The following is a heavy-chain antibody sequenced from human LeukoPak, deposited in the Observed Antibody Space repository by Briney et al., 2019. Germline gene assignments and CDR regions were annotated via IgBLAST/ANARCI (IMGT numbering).Heavy chain of an antibody. CDR1: GFTFDDYT. CDR2: ISWDGGST. CDR3: AKVWLPYYYYYYMDV. Sequence: PGGSLRLSCAASGFTFDDYTMHWVRQAPGKGLEWVSLISWDGGSTYYADSVKGRFTISRDNSKNSLYLQMNSLRTEDTALYYCAKVWLPYYYYYYMDVWGKGTTVTVSS. J-gene: IGHJ6*03. D-gene: IGHD3-16*01. V-gene: IGHV3-43*01.